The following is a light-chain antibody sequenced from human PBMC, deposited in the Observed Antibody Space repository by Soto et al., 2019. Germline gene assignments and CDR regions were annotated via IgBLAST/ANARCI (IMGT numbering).Light chain of an antibody. Sequence: DIQMTQSPSSLSASIGDRVTITCQASQDINDYLNWYQQKPGKAPKLLIYDASILETGVPSRFSGSGAGTDFTFTFTISSLQPEDVGTYYCQQFENLPLTFGGGTKGELK. CDR2: DAS. CDR3: QQFENLPLT. J-gene: IGKJ4*01. CDR1: QDINDY. V-gene: IGKV1-33*01.